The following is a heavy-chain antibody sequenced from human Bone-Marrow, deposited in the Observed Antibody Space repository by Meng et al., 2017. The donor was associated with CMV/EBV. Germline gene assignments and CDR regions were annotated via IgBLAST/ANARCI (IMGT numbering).Heavy chain of an antibody. CDR3: ARIGYSSSSLDY. CDR2: IKQDGGTI. V-gene: IGHV3-7*01. CDR1: GFTFSRYW. D-gene: IGHD6-13*01. J-gene: IGHJ4*02. Sequence: GESLKISCTASGFTFSRYWMTWVRQAPGKGLEWVANIKQDGGTIYDVESVKGRFTTSRDNAKNSLYLQMNSLRVEDTAVYYCARIGYSSSSLDYWGQGNLVTVSS.